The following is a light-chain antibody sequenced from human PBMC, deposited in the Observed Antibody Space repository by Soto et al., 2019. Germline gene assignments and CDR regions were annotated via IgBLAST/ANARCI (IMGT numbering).Light chain of an antibody. CDR2: EGS. V-gene: IGLV2-23*01. CDR3: CSYAGSSIWV. Sequence: QSALTQPASVSGSPGQSITVSCTGTSSDVGSYNLVSWYQQHPGKAPKLMIHEGSKRPSGVSNRFSGSKSGNTASLIISGLQAEDEAYYYCCSYAGSSIWVFGGGTKLTVL. CDR1: SSDVGSYNL. J-gene: IGLJ3*02.